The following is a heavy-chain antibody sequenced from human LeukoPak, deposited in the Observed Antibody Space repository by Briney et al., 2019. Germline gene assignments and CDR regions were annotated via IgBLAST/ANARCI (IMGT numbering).Heavy chain of an antibody. CDR3: ARGYCSSTSCPPRSRGYFDY. D-gene: IGHD2-2*01. CDR1: GGSISSYY. Sequence: SETLSLTCTVSGGSISSYYWSWIRQPAGKGLEWIGRIYTSGSTNYNPSLKSRVTMSVDTSKNQFSLKLSSVTAADTAVYYCARGYCSSTSCPPRSRGYFDYWGQGTLVTVSS. V-gene: IGHV4-4*07. CDR2: IYTSGST. J-gene: IGHJ4*02.